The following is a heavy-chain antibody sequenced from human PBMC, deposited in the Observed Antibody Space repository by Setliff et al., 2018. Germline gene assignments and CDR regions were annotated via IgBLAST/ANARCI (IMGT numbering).Heavy chain of an antibody. D-gene: IGHD4-4*01. CDR3: AREVIDPVSSDAFDI. J-gene: IGHJ3*02. V-gene: IGHV4-30-4*01. CDR1: GGSIRSGNDL. Sequence: SETLSLTCTVSGGSIRSGNDLWSWLRQSPGKGLEWIAYISAYTGRAYYNPSLQSRAALSADTSKSQFSLRLTSVTAADTAVYYCAREVIDPVSSDAFDIWGQGGMVTVSS. CDR2: ISAYTGRA.